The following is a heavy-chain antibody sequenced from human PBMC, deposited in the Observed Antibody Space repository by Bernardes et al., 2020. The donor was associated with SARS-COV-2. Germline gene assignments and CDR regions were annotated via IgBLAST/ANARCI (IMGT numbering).Heavy chain of an antibody. J-gene: IGHJ5*02. CDR3: TRDPSYYGA. D-gene: IGHD4-17*01. CDR1: GFTFSSYE. Sequence: GSLRLSCAASGFTFSSYEMNWVRQAPGKGLEWVSYISSGGNIIYYADSVKGRFTISRDNAKNSLYLQMSSLRVEDTAVYYCTRDPSYYGAWGQGTLVTVSS. V-gene: IGHV3-48*03. CDR2: ISSGGNII.